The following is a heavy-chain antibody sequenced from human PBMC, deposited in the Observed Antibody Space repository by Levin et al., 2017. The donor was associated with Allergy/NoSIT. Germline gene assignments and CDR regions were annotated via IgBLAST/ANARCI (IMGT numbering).Heavy chain of an antibody. CDR1: GFTFSSYA. Sequence: SGESLKISCAASGFTFSSYAMSWVRQAPGKGLEWVSAISGSGGSTYYADSVKGRFTISRDNSKNTLYLQMNSLRAEDTAVYYCAKDPPRYCSSTSCGSWGQGTLVTVSS. CDR2: ISGSGGST. D-gene: IGHD2-2*01. V-gene: IGHV3-23*01. CDR3: AKDPPRYCSSTSCGS. J-gene: IGHJ4*02.